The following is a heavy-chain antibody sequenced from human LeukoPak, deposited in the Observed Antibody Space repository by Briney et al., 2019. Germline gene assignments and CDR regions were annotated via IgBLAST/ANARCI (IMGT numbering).Heavy chain of an antibody. CDR2: IYYSGST. D-gene: IGHD2-15*01. CDR1: GGSISSYY. CDR3: ARHVHCSGGSCYWYGMDG. V-gene: IGHV4-59*08. J-gene: IGHJ6*02. Sequence: PSETLSPTRTVSGGSISSYYWRWIRQPPGKGLEWIGFIYYSGSTNYNPSLKSRLTISVDTSKSQFSLRLSSVTAADTAVYYCARHVHCSGGSCYWYGMDGWGQGTLVAVSS.